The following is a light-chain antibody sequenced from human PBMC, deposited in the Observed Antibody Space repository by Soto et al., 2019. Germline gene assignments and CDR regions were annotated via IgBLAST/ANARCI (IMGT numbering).Light chain of an antibody. CDR1: QSINNL. CDR2: DVS. Sequence: VHMTQAPSTLAASLGGRVTITFRASQSINNLLAWYQQKPGKAPKFLIYDVSTLESGVPARFSGGGSGTEFTLNIPSLQPDDFATYYCQQYNSYFRTFGQGTKVDIK. V-gene: IGKV1-5*01. CDR3: QQYNSYFRT. J-gene: IGKJ1*01.